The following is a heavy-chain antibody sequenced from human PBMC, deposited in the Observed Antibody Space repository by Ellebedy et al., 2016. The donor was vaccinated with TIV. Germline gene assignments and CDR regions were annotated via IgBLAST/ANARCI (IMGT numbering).Heavy chain of an antibody. Sequence: PGGSLRLSCAASGFTFSAYWMTWVRQAPGKGLQWVANIKQDGSEKFYVDSVKGRLTISRDNANNSLFLQMTSLTAEDTAVYYCAKTGVYYYYGMDVWGQGTTVTVSS. V-gene: IGHV3-7*01. D-gene: IGHD2-8*01. CDR1: GFTFSAYW. CDR3: AKTGVYYYYGMDV. CDR2: IKQDGSEK. J-gene: IGHJ6*02.